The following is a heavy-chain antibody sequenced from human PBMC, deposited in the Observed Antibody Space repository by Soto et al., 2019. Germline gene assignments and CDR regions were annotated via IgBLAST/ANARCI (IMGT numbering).Heavy chain of an antibody. J-gene: IGHJ4*02. CDR3: AKGYYYDSSGLGPFDY. CDR2: ISYDGSNK. Sequence: GSLRLSCPSSGFTFSSYGMHWVRQAPGKGLEGVAVISYDGSNKYYADSVKGRFTISRDNSKNTLYLQMNSLRAEDTAVYYCAKGYYYDSSGLGPFDYWGQGTLVTVSS. D-gene: IGHD3-22*01. V-gene: IGHV3-30*18. CDR1: GFTFSSYG.